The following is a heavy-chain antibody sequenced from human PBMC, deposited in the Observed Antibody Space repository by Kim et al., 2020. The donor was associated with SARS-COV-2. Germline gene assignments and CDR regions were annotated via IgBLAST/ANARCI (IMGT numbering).Heavy chain of an antibody. CDR3: ARGIFSSGFDV. V-gene: IGHV3-74*01. D-gene: IGHD2-15*01. CDR2: ISTSGITT. CDR1: GFSSSNYW. Sequence: GGSLRLSCVASGFSSSNYWINWVRQPPGKGLEWVSRISTSGITTHYADSVKGRFTMSRDSAENTLYLQMNSLSAEDTAVYYCARGIFSSGFDVWGQGTTVSVSS. J-gene: IGHJ6*02.